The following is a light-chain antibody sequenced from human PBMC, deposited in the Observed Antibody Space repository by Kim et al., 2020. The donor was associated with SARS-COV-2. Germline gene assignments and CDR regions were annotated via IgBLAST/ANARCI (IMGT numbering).Light chain of an antibody. CDR2: AAS. J-gene: IGKJ4*01. CDR1: QNINTF. Sequence: ASVGHRVTIACRASQNINTFLNWYQQKVGRPPKLLINAASSLQGGVPSRFSGGGSGTDFTLTISSLQPEDYATYYCQQSYSGPYTFGGGTKVDIK. V-gene: IGKV1-39*01. CDR3: QQSYSGPYT.